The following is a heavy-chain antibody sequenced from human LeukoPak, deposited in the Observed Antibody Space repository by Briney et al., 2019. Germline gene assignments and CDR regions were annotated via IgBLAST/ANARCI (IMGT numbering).Heavy chain of an antibody. D-gene: IGHD3-10*01. V-gene: IGHV3-7*01. CDR1: GFSFSSFY. Sequence: GSLRLSCAASGFSFSSFYMTWVRQAPGKGLEWVAKIKHDGSEKYYVDSLKGRFTISRDNAKNSMYLQMNSLRVEDTAVYYCAKVAKYYYGPETYYFFEQWGQGTPVTASS. CDR2: IKHDGSEK. J-gene: IGHJ4*02. CDR3: AKVAKYYYGPETYYFFEQ.